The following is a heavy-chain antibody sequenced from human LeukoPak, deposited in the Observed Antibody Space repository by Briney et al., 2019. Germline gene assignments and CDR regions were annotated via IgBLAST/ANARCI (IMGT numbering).Heavy chain of an antibody. CDR2: ISYDGSNK. CDR3: ARDLSDNYTIDY. Sequence: PGGSLRLSCAASGFIFSSYAIHWVRQAPGKGLEWVAVISYDGSNKYYADSVKGRFTISRDNAKNSLYLQMNSLRAEDTALYYCARDLSDNYTIDYWGQGTLVTVSS. V-gene: IGHV3-30-3*01. CDR1: GFIFSSYA. J-gene: IGHJ4*02. D-gene: IGHD4-11*01.